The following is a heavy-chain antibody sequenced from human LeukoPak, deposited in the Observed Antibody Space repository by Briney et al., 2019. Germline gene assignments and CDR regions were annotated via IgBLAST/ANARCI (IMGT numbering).Heavy chain of an antibody. CDR3: ARGVGSGSRLRAGDY. V-gene: IGHV3-7*03. D-gene: IGHD1-26*01. J-gene: IGHJ4*02. Sequence: GGSLRLSCAASGFSFSSYYMSWVRQAPGKGLEWVALINPDGSERYYVDSVKGRFTISRDNARNSLYLQMDSLRAEDTAVYYCARGVGSGSRLRAGDYWGQGTLVTVSS. CDR2: INPDGSER. CDR1: GFSFSSYY.